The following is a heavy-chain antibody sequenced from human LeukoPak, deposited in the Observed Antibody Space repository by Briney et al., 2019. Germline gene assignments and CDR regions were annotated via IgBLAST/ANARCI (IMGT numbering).Heavy chain of an antibody. CDR2: ISSSSSYI. CDR1: GFTFSSYS. CDR3: ARDDHGSEWEHFDY. J-gene: IGHJ4*02. V-gene: IGHV3-21*01. Sequence: PGGSLRLSCAASGFTFSSYSMNWVRQAPGKGLEWVSSISSSSSYIYYADSVKGRFTISRDNAKNSLYLQMNSLGAEDTAVYYCARDDHGSEWEHFDYWGQGTLVTVSS. D-gene: IGHD1-26*01.